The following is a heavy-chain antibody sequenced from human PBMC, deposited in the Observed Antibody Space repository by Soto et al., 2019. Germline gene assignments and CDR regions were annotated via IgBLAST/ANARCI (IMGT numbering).Heavy chain of an antibody. Sequence: PGGSLRLSCVASGFTFANRYMTWVRQAPGKGLEWVGRIKSKTNGGTKNYAAPVEGRFTISREDSKNTLYLQMNSLKTEDTGVYYCGDHDYWGQGTLVTVSS. D-gene: IGHD2-21*02. V-gene: IGHV3-15*01. CDR3: GDHDY. CDR2: IKSKTNGGTK. J-gene: IGHJ4*02. CDR1: GFTFANRY.